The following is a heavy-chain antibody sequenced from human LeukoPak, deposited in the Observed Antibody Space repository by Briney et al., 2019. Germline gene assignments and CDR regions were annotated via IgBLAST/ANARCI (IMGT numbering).Heavy chain of an antibody. CDR2: IYTSGST. CDR3: ARRGLVQNHYYYYYYMDV. CDR1: GGSISSGSYY. D-gene: IGHD6-19*01. V-gene: IGHV4-61*02. J-gene: IGHJ6*03. Sequence: QPSQTLSLTCTVSGGSISSGSYYWSWIRQPAGKGLEWIGRIYTSGSTNYNPSLKSRFTISVDTSKNQFSLKLSSVTAADTAVYYCARRGLVQNHYYYYYYMDVWGKGTTVTVSS.